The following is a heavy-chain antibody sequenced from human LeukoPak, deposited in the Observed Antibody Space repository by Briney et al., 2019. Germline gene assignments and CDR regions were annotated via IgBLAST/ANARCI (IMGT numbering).Heavy chain of an antibody. CDR2: IYYSGST. D-gene: IGHD6-19*01. CDR3: ARHGWLGVGGWY. Sequence: ASETLSLTCTVSGGSISSGDYYWSWIRQPPGKGLEWIGYIYYSGSTYYNPSLKSRVTISVDTSKNQFSLELRSVTAADTAVYSCARHGWLGVGGWYWGQGTLVTVSS. V-gene: IGHV4-39*01. CDR1: GGSISSGDYY. J-gene: IGHJ4*02.